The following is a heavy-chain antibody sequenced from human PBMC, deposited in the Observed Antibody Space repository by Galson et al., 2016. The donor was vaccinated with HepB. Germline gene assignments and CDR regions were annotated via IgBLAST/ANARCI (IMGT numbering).Heavy chain of an antibody. CDR3: ARTQRNGDELDY. CDR1: GFTVSSNY. Sequence: SLRLSCAASGFTVSSNYMSWVRQAPGTGLAWVSVISSGGSTYYADSVKGRFTISRDNSKNILYLQMNSLRVEDTAVYYCARTQRNGDELDYWGQGTLVTVSS. CDR2: ISSGGST. D-gene: IGHD4-17*01. J-gene: IGHJ4*02. V-gene: IGHV3-66*01.